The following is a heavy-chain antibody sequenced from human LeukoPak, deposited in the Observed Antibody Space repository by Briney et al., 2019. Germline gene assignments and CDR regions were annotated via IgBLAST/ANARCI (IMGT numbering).Heavy chain of an antibody. V-gene: IGHV3-48*04. J-gene: IGHJ4*02. Sequence: GGSLRLSCTTSGFNFGAYWMGWVRQAPGKGLEWVSYIDTSSSTIYYADSVKGRFTVSRDNAKNSLYLQMKSLRAEDTTVYYCARDMGYSGSWPGYFDYWGQGVLVTVSS. CDR1: GFNFGAYW. CDR3: ARDMGYSGSWPGYFDY. D-gene: IGHD1-26*01. CDR2: IDTSSSTI.